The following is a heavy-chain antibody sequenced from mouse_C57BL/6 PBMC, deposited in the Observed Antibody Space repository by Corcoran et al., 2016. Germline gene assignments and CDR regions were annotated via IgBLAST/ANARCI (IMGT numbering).Heavy chain of an antibody. CDR1: GYTFPTYG. CDR2: INTYSGVP. D-gene: IGHD2-4*01. V-gene: IGHV9-3*01. CDR3: ADDYGAY. Sequence: QIQLVQSGPELKKPGETVKISCKASGYTFPTYGMSWVKQAPGKGLKWMGWINTYSGVPTYADDFKGRFAFSLETSASTAYLQINNLKNEDTATYFCADDYGAYWGQGTLVTVSA. J-gene: IGHJ3*01.